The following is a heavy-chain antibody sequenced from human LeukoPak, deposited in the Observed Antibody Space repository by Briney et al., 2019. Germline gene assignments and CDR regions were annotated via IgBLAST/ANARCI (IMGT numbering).Heavy chain of an antibody. D-gene: IGHD2-21*02. CDR2: ISYDGSNK. J-gene: IGHJ4*02. CDR3: AKEGTGCGGDCYSDY. V-gene: IGHV3-30*18. Sequence: PGRSLRLSCAASGFTFSSYGMHWVRQAPGKGLEWVAVISYDGSNKYYADSVKGRFTISRDNSKNTLYLQMNSLRAEDTAVYYCAKEGTGCGGDCYSDYWGQGTLLTVSS. CDR1: GFTFSSYG.